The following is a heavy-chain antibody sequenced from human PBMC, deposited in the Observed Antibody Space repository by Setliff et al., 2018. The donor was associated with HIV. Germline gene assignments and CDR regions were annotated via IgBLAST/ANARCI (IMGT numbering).Heavy chain of an antibody. V-gene: IGHV1-18*03. D-gene: IGHD6-19*01. CDR1: GYTLTELS. Sequence: ASVKVSCKVSGYTLTELSMHWVRQAPGQGLEWMGGIIPIFGTSNYAQKLQGRVTMTTDTPTRTAYMDLRSLKSDDMAVYYCARDGVGVAGSYRYLDLWGRGTLVTVSS. CDR2: IIPIFGTS. J-gene: IGHJ2*01. CDR3: ARDGVGVAGSYRYLDL.